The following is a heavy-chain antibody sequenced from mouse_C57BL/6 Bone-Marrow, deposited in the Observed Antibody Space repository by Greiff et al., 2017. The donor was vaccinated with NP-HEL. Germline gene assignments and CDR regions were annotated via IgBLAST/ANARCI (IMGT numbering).Heavy chain of an antibody. CDR2: ISDGGSYT. V-gene: IGHV5-4*03. CDR3: ARTPSITTVVASPDY. CDR1: GFTFSSYA. D-gene: IGHD1-1*01. J-gene: IGHJ2*01. Sequence: EVMLVESGGGLVKPGGSLKLSCAASGFTFSSYAMSWVRQTPEKRLEWVATISDGGSYTYYPDNVKGRFTISRDNAKNNLYLQMSHLKSEDTAMYYCARTPSITTVVASPDYWGQGTTLTVSS.